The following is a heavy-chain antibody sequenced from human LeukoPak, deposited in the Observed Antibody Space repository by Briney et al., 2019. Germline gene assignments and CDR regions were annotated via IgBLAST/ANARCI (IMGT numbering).Heavy chain of an antibody. D-gene: IGHD3-22*01. J-gene: IGHJ4*02. CDR2: ISAYNGNT. Sequence: ASVKVSCTASGYTFTSCGISWVRQAPGQGLEWMGWISAYNGNTNYAQRLQGRVTMTTDTSTSTAYMELRSLRSDDTAVYYCARGAFSYYDSSGYYFSFYFDYWGQGTLVTVSS. CDR3: ARGAFSYYDSSGYYFSFYFDY. CDR1: GYTFTSCG. V-gene: IGHV1-18*01.